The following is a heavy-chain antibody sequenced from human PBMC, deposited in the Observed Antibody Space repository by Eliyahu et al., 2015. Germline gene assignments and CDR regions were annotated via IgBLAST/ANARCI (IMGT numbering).Heavy chain of an antibody. CDR3: ARRGIQQSKEVFDY. J-gene: IGHJ4*02. CDR2: IYPGDSDT. CDR1: GYSFTNYW. Sequence: EVQLVQSGAEVKKPGESLKISCKGSGYSFTNYWIGWVRQMPGKGLEWMGIIYPGDSDTRYSPSFQGQVTMLVDKSISTAYLQWSSLKASDTAIYYCARRGIQQSKEVFDYWGQGTLVTVSS. V-gene: IGHV5-51*03. D-gene: IGHD5-18*01.